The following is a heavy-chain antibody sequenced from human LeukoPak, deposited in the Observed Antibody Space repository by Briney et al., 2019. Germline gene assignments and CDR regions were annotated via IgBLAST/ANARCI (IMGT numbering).Heavy chain of an antibody. CDR1: GFTFSSYG. D-gene: IGHD4-23*01. V-gene: IGHV3-23*01. Sequence: PGGSLRLSCAASGFTFSSYGMNWVRQAPGKGLEWVSAISGGGGSTYYADSVKGRFTISRDNSKNTLYLQMNSLRAEDTAVYYCAKETKRWQKYYFDYWGQGTLVTVSS. J-gene: IGHJ4*02. CDR3: AKETKRWQKYYFDY. CDR2: ISGGGGST.